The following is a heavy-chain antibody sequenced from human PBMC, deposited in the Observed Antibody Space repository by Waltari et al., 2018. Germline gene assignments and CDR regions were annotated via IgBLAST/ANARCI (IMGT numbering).Heavy chain of an antibody. CDR2: INHSGSN. J-gene: IGHJ4*02. Sequence: QVQLQQWGAGLLKPSETLSLTCAVYGGSFSGYYWSWIRQPPGKGLEWIGEINHSGSNNYNPSLKNRVTISGDTSKNQFSLKLSSVTAADTAVYYCAGGPYSSSWGGFDYWGQGTLVTVSS. D-gene: IGHD6-13*01. CDR3: AGGPYSSSWGGFDY. CDR1: GGSFSGYY. V-gene: IGHV4-34*01.